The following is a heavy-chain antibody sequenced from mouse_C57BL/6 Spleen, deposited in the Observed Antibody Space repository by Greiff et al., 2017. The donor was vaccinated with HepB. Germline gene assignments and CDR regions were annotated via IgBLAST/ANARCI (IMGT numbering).Heavy chain of an antibody. Sequence: VKLVESGPGLVQPSQSLSITCTVSGFSLTSYGVHWVRQSPGKGLEWLGVIWSGGSTDYNAAFISRLSISKDNSKSQVFFKMNSLQADDTAIYYCARRDDYENAMDYWGQGTSVTVSS. CDR2: IWSGGST. D-gene: IGHD2-4*01. CDR1: GFSLTSYG. CDR3: ARRDDYENAMDY. J-gene: IGHJ4*01. V-gene: IGHV2-2*01.